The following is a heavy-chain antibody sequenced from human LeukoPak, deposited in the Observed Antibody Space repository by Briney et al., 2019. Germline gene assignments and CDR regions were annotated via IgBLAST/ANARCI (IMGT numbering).Heavy chain of an antibody. CDR3: ARDLSLVTTESYYYYYMDV. J-gene: IGHJ6*03. CDR2: ISAYNGNT. CDR1: GYTFTSYG. Sequence: GASVKVSCKASGYTFTSYGISWVRQAPGQGLEWMGWISAYNGNTNYAQKLQGRVTMTTDTSTSTAYMELRSLRSDDTAVYYCARDLSLVTTESYYYYYMDVWGKGTTVTISS. D-gene: IGHD4-11*01. V-gene: IGHV1-18*01.